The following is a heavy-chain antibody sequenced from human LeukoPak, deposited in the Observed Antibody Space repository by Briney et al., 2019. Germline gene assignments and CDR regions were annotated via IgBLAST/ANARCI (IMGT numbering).Heavy chain of an antibody. CDR3: ARGLGGYCSSTSCYDYYYYYYMDV. CDR2: ISSYIGNT. D-gene: IGHD2-2*01. Sequence: ASVKVSCKASGYTFTNYGITWVRQAPGQGLEWMGWISSYIGNTNYAQKLQGRVTMTTDTSTSTAYMELRSLRSDDTAVYYCARGLGGYCSSTSCYDYYYYYYMDVWGKGTTVTVSS. J-gene: IGHJ6*03. CDR1: GYTFTNYG. V-gene: IGHV1-18*01.